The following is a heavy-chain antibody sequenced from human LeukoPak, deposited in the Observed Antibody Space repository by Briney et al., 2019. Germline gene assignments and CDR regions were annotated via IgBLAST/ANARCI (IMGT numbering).Heavy chain of an antibody. CDR1: GYTFTSYA. V-gene: IGHV1-69*13. Sequence: SVKVSCKASGYTFTSYAMNWVRQAPGQGLEWMGGIIPLFGTANYAQKFQGRVTITADESTSTAYMELSSLRSEDTAVYYCARDGFYDSSGYSLYWNFDLWGRGTLVTVSS. D-gene: IGHD3-22*01. CDR2: IIPLFGTA. J-gene: IGHJ2*01. CDR3: ARDGFYDSSGYSLYWNFDL.